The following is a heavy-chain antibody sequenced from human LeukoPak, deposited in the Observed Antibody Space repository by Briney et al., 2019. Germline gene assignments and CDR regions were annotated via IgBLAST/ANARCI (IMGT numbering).Heavy chain of an antibody. J-gene: IGHJ4*02. V-gene: IGHV3-7*01. CDR2: IKQDGSEK. Sequence: GGSLRLSCAASEFTFSSYWMSWVRQAPGKGLEWVANIKQDGSEKYYVDSVKGRFTISRDNAKNSLYLQMNSLRVEDTAVYYCARAEATGRVDYWGQGTLVTVSS. D-gene: IGHD6-13*01. CDR1: EFTFSSYW. CDR3: ARAEATGRVDY.